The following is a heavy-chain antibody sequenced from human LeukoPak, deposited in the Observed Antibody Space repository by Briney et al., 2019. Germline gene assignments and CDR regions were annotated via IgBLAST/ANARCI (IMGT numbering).Heavy chain of an antibody. CDR1: GGSITTTNW. Sequence: SETLSLTCAVSGGSITTTNWWSWVRQPPGKGLEWIGEVHLSGATNYNLSLESRVSMSIDKSKNHLSLEVTSVTAADTAIYYCTRESGAFSPFGFWGQGTLVTVSS. CDR2: VHLSGAT. D-gene: IGHD1-26*01. J-gene: IGHJ4*02. V-gene: IGHV4-4*02. CDR3: TRESGAFSPFGF.